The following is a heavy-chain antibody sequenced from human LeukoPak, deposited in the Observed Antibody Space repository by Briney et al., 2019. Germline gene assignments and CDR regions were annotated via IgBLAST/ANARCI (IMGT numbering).Heavy chain of an antibody. CDR1: GGSISSSNW. D-gene: IGHD5/OR15-5a*01. CDR2: IYHSGGT. V-gene: IGHV4-4*02. CDR3: ARNSPTIVSRIRTAIGFDS. J-gene: IGHJ4*02. Sequence: SETLSLTCAVSGGSISSSNWWSWVRQPPGKGLEWIGEIYHSGGTNYNPSLESRVTISVDTSKNLFSLGLNSVTAADTAIYYCARNSPTIVSRIRTAIGFDSWGQGTRVTVSS.